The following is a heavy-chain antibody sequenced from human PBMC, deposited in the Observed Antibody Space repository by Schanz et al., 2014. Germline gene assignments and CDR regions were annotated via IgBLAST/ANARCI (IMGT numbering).Heavy chain of an antibody. D-gene: IGHD6-13*01. J-gene: IGHJ3*02. Sequence: QVQLVQSGAEVKKPGSSMKVSCKASGGTFSTYPINWLRQAPGQGLEWMGRIIPIHGIVNYAQRFQDRVRITADKSTSTAYMELSSLRSDDTPVYYCARAGGPEDVFDIWGQGTILAVSA. CDR1: GGTFSTYP. CDR2: IIPIHGIV. CDR3: ARAGGPEDVFDI. V-gene: IGHV1-69*02.